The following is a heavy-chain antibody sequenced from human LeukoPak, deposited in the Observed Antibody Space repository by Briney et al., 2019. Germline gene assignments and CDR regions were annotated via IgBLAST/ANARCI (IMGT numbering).Heavy chain of an antibody. J-gene: IGHJ4*02. Sequence: PSETLSLTCTVSGGSISSSSYYWGWIRQPPGKGLEWIGSIYYSGSTYYNPSLKSRVTISVDTSKNQFSLKLSSVTAADTAVYYCARVSHPMTTVTTNHFYYFDYWGQGTLVTVSS. CDR3: ARVSHPMTTVTTNHFYYFDY. CDR2: IYYSGST. CDR1: GGSISSSSYY. V-gene: IGHV4-39*07. D-gene: IGHD4-4*01.